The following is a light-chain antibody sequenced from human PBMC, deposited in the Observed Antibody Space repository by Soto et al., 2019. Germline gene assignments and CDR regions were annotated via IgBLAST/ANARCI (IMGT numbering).Light chain of an antibody. V-gene: IGLV2-14*01. CDR1: SSDVGGYNY. CDR2: DVS. CDR3: SSYTSSSPYV. J-gene: IGLJ1*01. Sequence: QSVLTQPASVSGSPGQSITISCTGTSSDVGGYNYVSWYQQHPGKAPKLMIYDVSNRPSGVSNRFSGSKSGNTASLTISGLQAEDEADYYCSSYTSSSPYVFGTGNKVTVL.